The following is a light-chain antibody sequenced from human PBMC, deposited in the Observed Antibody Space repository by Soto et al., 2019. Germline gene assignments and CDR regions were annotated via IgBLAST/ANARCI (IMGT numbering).Light chain of an antibody. Sequence: QSVLTQPRSVSGSPGQSVTISCTGTSSDVGGYNYVSWYQQHPGKAPKLMIYDVSKRPSGVPDRFSGSKSGNTASLTISGLQAEDEVDYYCCSYAGSFFYVFGTGTKVTVL. CDR3: CSYAGSFFYV. J-gene: IGLJ1*01. CDR2: DVS. V-gene: IGLV2-11*01. CDR1: SSDVGGYNY.